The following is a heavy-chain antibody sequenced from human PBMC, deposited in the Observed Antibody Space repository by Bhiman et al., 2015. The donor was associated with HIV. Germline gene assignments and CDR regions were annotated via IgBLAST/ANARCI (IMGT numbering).Heavy chain of an antibody. V-gene: IGHV3-11*04. CDR1: GFTFSDHH. Sequence: QVQLVESGGGLVKPGGSLRLSCAASGFTFSDHHMSWIRQAPGKGLEWVSYISSRGRNIYYADSVKGRFTISRDNAKNSLYLQMNSLRAEDTAVYYCAGPGGDFWSGYYTGGAMDVWGKGTTVTVSS. CDR2: ISSRGRNI. J-gene: IGHJ6*03. D-gene: IGHD3-3*01. CDR3: AGPGGDFWSGYYTGGAMDV.